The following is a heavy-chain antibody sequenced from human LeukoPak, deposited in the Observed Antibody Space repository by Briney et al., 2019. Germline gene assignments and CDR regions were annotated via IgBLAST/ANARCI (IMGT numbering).Heavy chain of an antibody. V-gene: IGHV1-2*02. CDR3: AREFFIAAAGMALGY. J-gene: IGHJ4*02. Sequence: ASVKVSCKASGYTFTGYYMHWVRQAPGQGLEWMGWINPNSGGTNYAQKFQGRVTTTRDTSISTAYMELSRLRSDDTAVYYCAREFFIAAAGMALGYWGQGTLVTVSS. CDR2: INPNSGGT. CDR1: GYTFTGYY. D-gene: IGHD6-13*01.